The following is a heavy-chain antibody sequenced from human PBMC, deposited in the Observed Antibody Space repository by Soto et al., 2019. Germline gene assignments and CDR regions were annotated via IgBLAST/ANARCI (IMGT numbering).Heavy chain of an antibody. CDR1: GFTFTDYW. CDR3: ARETYRGFYFDY. Sequence: GGSLRLSCAASGFTFTDYWTHWVRQAPGKGLVWVSRINSDGSRTSYADAVTGRFTISRDNAKNTLYLQMNSLRVEDTALYYCARETYRGFYFDYWGQGTLVTVSS. D-gene: IGHD4-4*01. CDR2: INSDGSRT. J-gene: IGHJ4*02. V-gene: IGHV3-74*01.